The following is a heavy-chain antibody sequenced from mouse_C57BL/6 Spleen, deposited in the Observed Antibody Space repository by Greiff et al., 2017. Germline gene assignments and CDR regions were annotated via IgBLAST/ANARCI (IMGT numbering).Heavy chain of an antibody. CDR3: ARYKAPVRSYAMDY. Sequence: EVQGVESGGGLVQPGGSLSLSCAASGFTFTDYYMSWVRQPPGKALEWLGFIRNKANGYTTEYSASVKGRFTISRDNSQSILYLQMNALRAEDSATYYGARYKAPVRSYAMDYWGQGTSVTVSS. J-gene: IGHJ4*01. D-gene: IGHD1-1*01. V-gene: IGHV7-3*01. CDR1: GFTFTDYY. CDR2: IRNKANGYTT.